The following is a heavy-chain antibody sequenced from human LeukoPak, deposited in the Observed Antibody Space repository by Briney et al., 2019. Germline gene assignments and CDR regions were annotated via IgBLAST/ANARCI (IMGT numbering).Heavy chain of an antibody. J-gene: IGHJ4*02. Sequence: GGSLRLSCAASGFTFSSYGMHWVRQAPGKGLEWVSYISSSSSTIYYADSVKGRFTISRDNSKNTLYLQMNSLRAEDTAVYYCAKDRRDGVRYWGQGTLVTVSS. D-gene: IGHD2-8*01. V-gene: IGHV3-48*01. CDR1: GFTFSSYG. CDR3: AKDRRDGVRY. CDR2: ISSSSSTI.